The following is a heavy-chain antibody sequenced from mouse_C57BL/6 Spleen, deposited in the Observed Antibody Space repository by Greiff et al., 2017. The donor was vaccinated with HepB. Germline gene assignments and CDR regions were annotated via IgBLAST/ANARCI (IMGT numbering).Heavy chain of an antibody. CDR1: GFNIKDDY. D-gene: IGHD2-4*01. J-gene: IGHJ3*01. V-gene: IGHV14-4*01. CDR2: IDPENGAT. CDR3: TTTGMGGDYDYDGVAY. Sequence: EVQLQQSGAELVRPGASVKLSCTASGFNIKDDYMHWVKQRPEQGLEWIGWIDPENGATEYASKFQGKATITADTSSNPAYLQLSSLTSEDTAVYYCTTTGMGGDYDYDGVAYWGQGTLVTVSA.